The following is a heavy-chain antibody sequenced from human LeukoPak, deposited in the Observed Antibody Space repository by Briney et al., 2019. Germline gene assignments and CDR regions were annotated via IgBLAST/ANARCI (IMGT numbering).Heavy chain of an antibody. V-gene: IGHV1-2*02. CDR3: ARVASSRNVRNHSFDY. CDR1: GYTFTGYY. J-gene: IGHJ4*02. CDR2: INPNSGGT. Sequence: ASVKVSCKASGYTFTGYYMHWVRQAPGQGLEWMGWINPNSGGTNYAQKFQGRVTMTRDTSISTAYMELSRLRSDDTAVYYCARVASSRNVRNHSFDYWGQGTLVTVSS. D-gene: IGHD1-1*01.